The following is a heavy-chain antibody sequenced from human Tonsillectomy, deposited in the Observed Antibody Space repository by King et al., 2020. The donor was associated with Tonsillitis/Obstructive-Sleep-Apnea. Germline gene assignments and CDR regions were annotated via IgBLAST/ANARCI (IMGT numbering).Heavy chain of an antibody. CDR1: GFSLSTSGVG. D-gene: IGHD3-3*01. CDR3: AHRYYDFWSGYYKEPIFDY. Sequence: ITLKESGPTLVKPTQTLTLTCTFSGFSLSTSGVGVGWIRQPPGKALEWLALIYWDDDKRYSPSLKSRLTIPKDTSKNQVVLTMTNMDPVDTATYYCAHRYYDFWSGYYKEPIFDYWGQGTLVTVSS. CDR2: IYWDDDK. J-gene: IGHJ4*02. V-gene: IGHV2-5*02.